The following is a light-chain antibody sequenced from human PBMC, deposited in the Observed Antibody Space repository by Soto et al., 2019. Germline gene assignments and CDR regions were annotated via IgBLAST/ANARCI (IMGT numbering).Light chain of an antibody. J-gene: IGKJ1*01. Sequence: DIQMTQSPSTLSASVGDRVTITCRASQSVNTWLAWYQQKPGKAPRLLIYDASNLQGGVPSRFSGSGSGTEFTLTISSLQPDDFATYYCQQYNTYSWTFGQGTKLKVK. CDR3: QQYNTYSWT. CDR1: QSVNTW. CDR2: DAS. V-gene: IGKV1-5*01.